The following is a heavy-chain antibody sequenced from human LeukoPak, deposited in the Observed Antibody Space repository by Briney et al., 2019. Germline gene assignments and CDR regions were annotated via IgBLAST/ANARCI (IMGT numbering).Heavy chain of an antibody. CDR1: GFTFSNYW. J-gene: IGHJ4*02. Sequence: PGGSLRLSCAASGFTFSNYWMNWIRQAPGEGLEWVAKINGDGSEKDYVDSVKGRFTISRDNAEKLVHLQMNSLGDEDTAVYYCAAWGSGNYWGQGTLVTVSS. V-gene: IGHV3-7*03. D-gene: IGHD7-27*01. CDR2: INGDGSEK. CDR3: AAWGSGNY.